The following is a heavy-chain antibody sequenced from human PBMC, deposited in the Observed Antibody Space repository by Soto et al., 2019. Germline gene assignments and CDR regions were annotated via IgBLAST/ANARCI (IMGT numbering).Heavy chain of an antibody. D-gene: IGHD6-13*01. V-gene: IGHV4-59*08. Sequence: SETLSLTCSISGGSISNDCLSWIRQPPGKGLEWIGYVYYSGSTKYNPSLESRVTISVDTSKNQFSLKLSSVTAADTAVYYCARVPSSPTWDYYYYGMDVWGQGTTVTVSS. CDR1: GGSISNDC. CDR3: ARVPSSPTWDYYYYGMDV. CDR2: VYYSGST. J-gene: IGHJ6*02.